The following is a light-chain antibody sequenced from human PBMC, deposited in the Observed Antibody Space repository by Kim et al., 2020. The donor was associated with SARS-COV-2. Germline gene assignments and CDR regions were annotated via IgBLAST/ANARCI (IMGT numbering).Light chain of an antibody. CDR1: SLRSYY. V-gene: IGLV3-19*01. J-gene: IGLJ2*01. Sequence: SELTQDPAVSVALGQTVRITCQGDSLRSYYASWYQQKPGQAPVLVIYGKNNRPSGIPDQFSGSSSGNTASLTITGAQAEDEADYYCKSRDSSGKVVFGGGTQLTVL. CDR2: GKN. CDR3: KSRDSSGKVV.